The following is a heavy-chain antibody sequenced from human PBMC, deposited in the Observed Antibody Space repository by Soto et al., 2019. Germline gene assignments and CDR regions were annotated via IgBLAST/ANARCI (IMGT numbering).Heavy chain of an antibody. CDR1: GGSISSGGYY. V-gene: IGHV4-31*03. J-gene: IGHJ3*02. D-gene: IGHD3-3*01. CDR2: IYYSGST. CDR3: ARGLYDFWSGYYEDAFDI. Sequence: SETLSLTCTVSGGSISSGGYYWSWIRQHPGKGLEWIGYIYYSGSTYYNPSLKSRVTISVDTSKNQFSLKLSSVTAADTAVYYCARGLYDFWSGYYEDAFDIWGQGTMVTVSS.